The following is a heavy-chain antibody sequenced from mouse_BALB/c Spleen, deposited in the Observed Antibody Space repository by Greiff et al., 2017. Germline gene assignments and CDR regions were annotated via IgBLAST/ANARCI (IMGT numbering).Heavy chain of an antibody. V-gene: IGHV1S135*01. CDR3: ARVYGSSYYFDY. CDR2: IDPFNGGT. D-gene: IGHD1-1*01. J-gene: IGHJ2*01. CDR1: GYSFTSYY. Sequence: EVKLMESGPELMKPGASVKISCKASGYSFTSYYMHWVKQSHGKSLEWIGYIDPFNGGTSYNQKFKGKATLTVDKSSSTAYMHLSSLTSEDSAVYYCARVYGSSYYFDYWGQGTTLTVSS.